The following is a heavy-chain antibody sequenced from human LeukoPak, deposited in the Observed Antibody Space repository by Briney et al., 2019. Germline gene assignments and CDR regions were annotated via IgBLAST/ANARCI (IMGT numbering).Heavy chain of an antibody. V-gene: IGHV3-30*02. CDR2: IPYDGSKT. CDR3: AKDNSGPDY. J-gene: IGHJ4*02. D-gene: IGHD6-19*01. Sequence: PGGSLRLSCAASGFTFTNYGMHWVRQAPGKGLEWVAFIPYDGSKTYYADCVKGRFTISRDNSKNTLYVQMDSLRAEDTAVYYCAKDNSGPDYWGQGTLVTVSS. CDR1: GFTFTNYG.